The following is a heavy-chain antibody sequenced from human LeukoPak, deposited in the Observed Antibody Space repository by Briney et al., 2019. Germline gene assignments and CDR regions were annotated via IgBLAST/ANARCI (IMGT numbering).Heavy chain of an antibody. J-gene: IGHJ4*02. CDR1: GGSISSGSYY. CDR2: IYTNGST. V-gene: IGHV4-61*02. D-gene: IGHD3-22*01. Sequence: SETLSLTCAVSGGSISSGSYYWSWIRQPAGKGLEWIGRIYTNGSTNYNPSLKSRVTISVDTSKNQFSLKLSSVTAADTAVYYCARDRYYYDSSARYFDYWGQGTLVTVSS. CDR3: ARDRYYYDSSARYFDY.